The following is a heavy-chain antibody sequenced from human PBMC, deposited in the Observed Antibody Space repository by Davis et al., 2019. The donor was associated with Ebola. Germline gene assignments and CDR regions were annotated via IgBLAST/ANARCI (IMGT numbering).Heavy chain of an antibody. J-gene: IGHJ6*02. CDR1: GGSISSYY. CDR3: ARGVYGNYGMDV. D-gene: IGHD5/OR15-5a*01. Sequence: MPSETLSLSCTASGGSISSYYWSWIRQPPGKGLEWIGEINHSGSTNYNPSLKSRVTISVDTSKNQFPLKLTSVTAADTAVDYCARGVYGNYGMDVWGQGTTVTVSS. CDR2: INHSGST. V-gene: IGHV4-34*01.